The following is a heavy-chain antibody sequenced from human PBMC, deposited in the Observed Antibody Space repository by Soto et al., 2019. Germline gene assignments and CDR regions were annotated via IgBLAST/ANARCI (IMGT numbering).Heavy chain of an antibody. CDR1: GFTFGDYA. J-gene: IGHJ6*02. CDR2: IRSKAYGGTT. CDR3: TRDWRIAVAGLGSYYYYGMDV. Sequence: GVLRLSCTASGFTFGDYAMSWFRQAPGKGLEWVGFIRSKAYGGTTEYAASVKGRFTISRDDSKSIAYLQMNSLKTEDTAVYYCTRDWRIAVAGLGSYYYYGMDVWGQGTTVTVSS. D-gene: IGHD6-19*01. V-gene: IGHV3-49*03.